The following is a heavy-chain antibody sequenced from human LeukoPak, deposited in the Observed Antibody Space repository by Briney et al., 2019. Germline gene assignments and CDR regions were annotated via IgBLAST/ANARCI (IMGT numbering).Heavy chain of an antibody. CDR2: INSDGSST. Sequence: GGSLRLSCAASGFTFSSHWMHWVRQGPRKGLVWVSRINSDGSSTSYADSVKGRFTISRDNAKNTLYLQMNSLRAEDTAVYYCARDRSLTFDYWGQGTPVTVS. CDR1: GFTFSSHW. CDR3: ARDRSLTFDY. V-gene: IGHV3-74*01. D-gene: IGHD4/OR15-4a*01. J-gene: IGHJ4*02.